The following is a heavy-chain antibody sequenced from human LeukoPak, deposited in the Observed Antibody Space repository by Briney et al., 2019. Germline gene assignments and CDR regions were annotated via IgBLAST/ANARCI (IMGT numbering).Heavy chain of an antibody. Sequence: SETLSLTCTVSGDSISSANYYWGWVRQPPGKGLEWIGSIYFSGSTYYNPSLKSRVTISVETSKVQFSLKLSSVTAADTAVYYCARDTSINWFYFWGPGILVTVSS. V-gene: IGHV4-39*07. D-gene: IGHD3-3*02. J-gene: IGHJ5*01. CDR1: GDSISSANYY. CDR2: IYFSGST. CDR3: ARDTSINWFYF.